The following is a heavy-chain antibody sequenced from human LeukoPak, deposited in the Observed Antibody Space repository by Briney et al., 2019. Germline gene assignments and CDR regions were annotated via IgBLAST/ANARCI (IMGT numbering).Heavy chain of an antibody. CDR3: AREAIGPGRYYHLDV. V-gene: IGHV3-13*01. CDR1: GFTLRMYD. CDR2: IGPGGDA. J-gene: IGHJ6*04. D-gene: IGHD3-10*01. Sequence: GGSLRLSCEASGFTLRMYDVHWVRQATGKGLEWVSAIGPGGDAYYEGSVKGRFSISREDAKNSFYLQMNSLTAEDTAIYLCAREAIGPGRYYHLDVWGRGTTVTVSS.